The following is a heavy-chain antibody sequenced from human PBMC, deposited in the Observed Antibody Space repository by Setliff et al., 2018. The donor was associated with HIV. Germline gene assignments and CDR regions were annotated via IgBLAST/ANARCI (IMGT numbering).Heavy chain of an antibody. J-gene: IGHJ4*02. CDR3: ARVARYSYGSFES. V-gene: IGHV4-4*08. CDR2: IYTSGST. CDR1: GGSFSGYY. D-gene: IGHD5-18*01. Sequence: SETLSLTCSVSGGSFSGYYWSWIRQPPGKGLEWIGYIYTSGSTNYNPSLRSRVTISIDTSKKQFSLRLTSVTAADTAVYYCARVARYSYGSFESWGQGTLVTVSS.